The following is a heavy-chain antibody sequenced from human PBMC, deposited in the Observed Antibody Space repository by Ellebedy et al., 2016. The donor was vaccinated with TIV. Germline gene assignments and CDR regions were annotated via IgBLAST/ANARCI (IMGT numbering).Heavy chain of an antibody. D-gene: IGHD4-17*01. Sequence: MPSETLSLTCTVSGRSITSGSYYWGWIRQPPGKGLEWIGSIYYSGRSYYNPSLKTRVNLSVDTSKNQFTLKLSSVTAADSAVYYCARDMTTVNTEFDYWGQGTLVTVSS. CDR3: ARDMTTVNTEFDY. CDR1: GRSITSGSYY. J-gene: IGHJ4*02. V-gene: IGHV4-39*06. CDR2: IYYSGRS.